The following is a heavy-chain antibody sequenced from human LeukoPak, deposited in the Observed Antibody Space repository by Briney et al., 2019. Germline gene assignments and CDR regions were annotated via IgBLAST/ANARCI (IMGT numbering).Heavy chain of an antibody. J-gene: IGHJ1*01. V-gene: IGHV3-49*03. Sequence: PGGSLRLSSTASGFTFGDSAMSWFRQAPGKGLEWVGFIRSKSYGGTIEYAASVKGRFTISREDSKSIAYLQMNSLKTEDTAVYYCTRGPPPPYYYDTSGYYYFQHRGQGTLVTVSS. CDR3: TRGPPPPYYYDTSGYYYFQH. CDR1: GFTFGDSA. D-gene: IGHD3-22*01. CDR2: IRSKSYGGTI.